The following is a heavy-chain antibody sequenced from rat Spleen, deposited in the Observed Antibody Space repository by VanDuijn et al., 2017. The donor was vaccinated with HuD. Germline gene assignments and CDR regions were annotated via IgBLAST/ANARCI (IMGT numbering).Heavy chain of an antibody. CDR2: ITNTGGSGT. Sequence: EVQLVESDGGLVQPGRSLKVSCVVSGFTFNNYWMSWIRQAPGTGLEWVASITNTGGSGTYFPDSVKGRFTISRDNAKSTLYLQMDSLRSEDTATYHCARLGGKYSSYNYFDNWGQGDMVTVSS. CDR3: ARLGGKYSSYNYFDN. J-gene: IGHJ2*01. D-gene: IGHD1-2*01. CDR1: GFTFNNYW. V-gene: IGHV5-31*01.